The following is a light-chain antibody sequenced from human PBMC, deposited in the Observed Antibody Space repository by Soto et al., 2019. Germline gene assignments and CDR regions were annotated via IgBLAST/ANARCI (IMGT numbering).Light chain of an antibody. V-gene: IGLV2-14*01. Sequence: QSALTQPASVSGSPGQSITISCTGTSSDVGGYNYVSWYQQHPGKAPKLMICEVSNRPSGVSNRFSGSKSGNTASLTISGLQAEDEADYYCSSYTSSSPDVVFGGGTKLTVL. J-gene: IGLJ2*01. CDR3: SSYTSSSPDVV. CDR1: SSDVGGYNY. CDR2: EVS.